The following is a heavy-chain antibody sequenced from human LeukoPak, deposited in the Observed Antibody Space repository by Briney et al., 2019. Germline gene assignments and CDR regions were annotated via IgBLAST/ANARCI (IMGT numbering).Heavy chain of an antibody. CDR3: ASAMIVVAPYYFDY. CDR2: INHSGST. CDR1: GGSFSGYY. V-gene: IGHV4-34*01. Sequence: SETLSLTCAVYGGSFSGYYWSWIRQPPGKGLEWIGEINHSGSTNYNPSLKSRVTISVDTPKNQFSLKLSSVTAADTAVYYCASAMIVVAPYYFDYWGQGTLVTVSS. D-gene: IGHD3-22*01. J-gene: IGHJ4*02.